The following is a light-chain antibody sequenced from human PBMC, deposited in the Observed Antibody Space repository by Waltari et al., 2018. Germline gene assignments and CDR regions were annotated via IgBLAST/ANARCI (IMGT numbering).Light chain of an antibody. CDR1: SGSLSTTSY. CDR2: KGS. V-gene: IGLV8-61*01. J-gene: IGLJ3*02. Sequence: QTVVTQEPSLSVSPGGTVTLTCVLTSGSLSTTSYATWYQQTPGQPPRTLVYKGSSRSAGVPERFSGSILGNEAALTITGAQADDESNYYCSIYMGSGIWVFGGGTKLTVL. CDR3: SIYMGSGIWV.